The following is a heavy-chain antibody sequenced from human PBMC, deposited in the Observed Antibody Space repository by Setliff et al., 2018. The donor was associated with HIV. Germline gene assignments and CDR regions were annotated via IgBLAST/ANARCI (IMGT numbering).Heavy chain of an antibody. CDR1: GGSFSGHY. CDR3: AREATYYYDGSGYYYFDY. J-gene: IGHJ4*02. CDR2: MSHSGGA. V-gene: IGHV4-34*01. D-gene: IGHD3-22*01. Sequence: NPSETLSLTCAVYGGSFSGHYWSWVRQVPGKGLEWIGEMSHSGGANYNPSLKSRITISVDTSKNQFSLKLSSVTAADTAVYYCAREATYYYDGSGYYYFDYWGRGTLVTVSS.